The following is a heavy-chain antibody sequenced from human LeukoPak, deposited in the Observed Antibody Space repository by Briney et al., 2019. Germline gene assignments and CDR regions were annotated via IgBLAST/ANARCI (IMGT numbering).Heavy chain of an antibody. CDR3: ARGRQWLRTYRFDP. Sequence: SETLSLTCAVSGDSISYHNYYWDWIRQPPGKGLEWIGTVYYTGNTYYNPSLKSRVTISVDTSKNQFSLKLSSVTAADTAVYYCARGRQWLRTYRFDPWGQGTLVTVSS. D-gene: IGHD5-12*01. CDR1: GDSISYHNYY. J-gene: IGHJ5*02. CDR2: VYYTGNT. V-gene: IGHV4-39*07.